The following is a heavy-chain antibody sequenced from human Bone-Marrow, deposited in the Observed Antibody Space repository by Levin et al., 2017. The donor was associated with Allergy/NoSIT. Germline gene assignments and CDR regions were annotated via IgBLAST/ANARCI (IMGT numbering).Heavy chain of an antibody. CDR3: ARGGGTTLITRRKYFFDY. V-gene: IGHV1-46*01. CDR1: GYTFTSYY. D-gene: IGHD4-23*01. Sequence: ASVKVSCEASGYTFTSYYINWVRQAPGQGLEWMGMIHPTGGSTIYAQQFQGRVTMARDTSTGTVYMELTSLRSEDTAVYYCARGGGTTLITRRKYFFDYWGQGTLVTVSS. J-gene: IGHJ4*02. CDR2: IHPTGGST.